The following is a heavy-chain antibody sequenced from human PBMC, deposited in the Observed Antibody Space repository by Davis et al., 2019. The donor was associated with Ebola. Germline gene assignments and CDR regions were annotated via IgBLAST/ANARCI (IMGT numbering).Heavy chain of an antibody. CDR1: GFTFSNYW. CDR2: IQHDGSVK. Sequence: PGGSLRLSCAASGFTFSNYWMAWGRQAPGKGLEWVAHIQHDGSVKDYVDSVKGRFTISRDNAKNSLYLQMSSLRVEDTAVYYCVRDGWASLFDYWGQGTLVTVSS. CDR3: VRDGWASLFDY. D-gene: IGHD6-19*01. V-gene: IGHV3-7*03. J-gene: IGHJ4*02.